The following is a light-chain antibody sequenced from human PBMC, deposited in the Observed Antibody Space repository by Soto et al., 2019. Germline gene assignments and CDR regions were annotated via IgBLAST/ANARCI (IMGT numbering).Light chain of an antibody. CDR1: QGISSA. CDR3: QQFAT. Sequence: AIQMTQSPSSLSASVEDRVTITCRASQGISSALAWYQQKPGKAPKLLIYDASSLESGVPSRFSGSGSGTDFTLTISSLQPEDFATYYCQQFATFGQGTRLEIK. CDR2: DAS. V-gene: IGKV1-13*02. J-gene: IGKJ5*01.